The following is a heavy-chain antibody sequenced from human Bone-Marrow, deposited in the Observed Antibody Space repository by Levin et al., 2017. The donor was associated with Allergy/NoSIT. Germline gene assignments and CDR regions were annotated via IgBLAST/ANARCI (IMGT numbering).Heavy chain of an antibody. CDR1: GYTFTSYG. V-gene: IGHV1-18*01. CDR3: ATQSRLTTNNYYYYGMDV. J-gene: IGHJ6*02. D-gene: IGHD4-17*01. Sequence: ASVKVSCKASGYTFTSYGISWVRQAPGQGLEWMGWISAYNGNTNYAQKLQGRVTMTTDTSTSTAYMELRSLRSDDTAVYYCATQSRLTTNNYYYYGMDVWGQGTTVTVSS. CDR2: ISAYNGNT.